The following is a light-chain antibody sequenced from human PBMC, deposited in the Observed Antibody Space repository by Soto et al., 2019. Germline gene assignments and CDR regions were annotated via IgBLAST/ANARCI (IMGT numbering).Light chain of an antibody. Sequence: QSVLTQPPSASGTPGQRVTISCSGSSSNIGNNYVYWYQHLPGTAPKLLIYSNNQRPSGVPDRFSASKSGSSASLAISGLRSEDEADYYCAAWEDRLNMLLGGGTKVTV. CDR3: AAWEDRLNML. CDR2: SNN. CDR1: SSNIGNNY. V-gene: IGLV1-47*02. J-gene: IGLJ2*01.